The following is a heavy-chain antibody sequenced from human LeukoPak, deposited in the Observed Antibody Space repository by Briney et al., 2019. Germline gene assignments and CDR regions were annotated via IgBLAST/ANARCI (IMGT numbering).Heavy chain of an antibody. CDR3: ARGFLEWLLPTYYYYGMDV. CDR1: GLTLSSYA. CDR2: IKQDGSEK. D-gene: IGHD3-3*01. Sequence: GGSLRLSCAASGLTLSSYAMSWVRQAPGKGLEWVANIKQDGSEKYYVDSVKGRFTISRDNAKNSLYLQMNSLRAEDTAVYYCARGFLEWLLPTYYYYGMDVWGQGTTVTVSS. V-gene: IGHV3-7*01. J-gene: IGHJ6*02.